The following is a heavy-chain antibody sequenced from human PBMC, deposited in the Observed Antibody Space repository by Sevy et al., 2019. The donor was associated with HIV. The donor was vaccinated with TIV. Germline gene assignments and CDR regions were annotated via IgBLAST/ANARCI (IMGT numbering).Heavy chain of an antibody. D-gene: IGHD1-26*01. Sequence: ASVKVSCKASGGTFSSYAISWVRQAPGQGLEWMGGIIHIFGTANYAQKFQGRVTITADESTSTAYMELSSLRSEDTAVYYCARARVGATFFDYWGQGTLVTVSS. CDR1: GGTFSSYA. J-gene: IGHJ4*02. CDR3: ARARVGATFFDY. V-gene: IGHV1-69*13. CDR2: IIHIFGTA.